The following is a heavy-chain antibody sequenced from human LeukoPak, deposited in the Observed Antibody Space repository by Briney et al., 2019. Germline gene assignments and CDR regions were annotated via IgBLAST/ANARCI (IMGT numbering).Heavy chain of an antibody. J-gene: IGHJ4*02. CDR3: ARESLTADPTLDY. CDR2: TSAYNDDT. Sequence: GASAKDSCTDSGYTFTSYGISWVRQAPGQGLGWVGRTSAYNDDTKYAQKFQGRVTMTTDPSTSTTYMELRTLRSDDTALYYCARESLTADPTLDYWGQGTLVTVSS. D-gene: IGHD2-15*01. V-gene: IGHV1-18*01. CDR1: GYTFTSYG.